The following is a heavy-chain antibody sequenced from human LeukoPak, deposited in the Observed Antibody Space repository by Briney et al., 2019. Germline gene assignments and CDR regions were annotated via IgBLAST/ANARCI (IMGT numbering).Heavy chain of an antibody. V-gene: IGHV4-4*02. CDR3: ARGLRWMDAFDI. J-gene: IGHJ3*02. D-gene: IGHD4-23*01. CDR1: GGSISSSNW. CDR2: IYHSGST. Sequence: SETLSLTCAVSGGSISSSNWWSWVRQPPGKGLEWIGEIYHSGSTNYNPSLKSRVTISVDTSKNQFSLKLSSVTAADTAVYYCARGLRWMDAFDIWGQGTMVTVSS.